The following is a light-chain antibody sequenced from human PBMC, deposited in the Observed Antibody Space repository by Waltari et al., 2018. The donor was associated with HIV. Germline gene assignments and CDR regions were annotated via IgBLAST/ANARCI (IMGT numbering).Light chain of an antibody. J-gene: IGKJ1*01. V-gene: IGKV1-39*01. CDR3: QQSYSTLRT. CDR2: AAS. CDR1: QNIRNY. Sequence: IQMTQSPSSLSASVGDRVTITCRASQNIRNYLNWYQQKPGKAPKLLIYAASSLESGVPSRFSGGGSATDFILTISSLQPEDFATYYCQQSYSTLRTFGQGTKVEIK.